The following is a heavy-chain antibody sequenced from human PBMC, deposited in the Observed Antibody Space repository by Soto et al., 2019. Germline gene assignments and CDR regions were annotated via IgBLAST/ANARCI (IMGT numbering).Heavy chain of an antibody. CDR2: IWYDGSNK. D-gene: IGHD1-26*01. Sequence: QGQLVESGGGVVQPGRSLRLSCAASGFTFSTYGIHWVRQAPGKGLEWVAVIWYDGSNKYYADSVKGRFTISRDNSKNTLYLQMNSLRAEDTAVYYCARPVGPYDYWGQGTLVTVSS. CDR3: ARPVGPYDY. J-gene: IGHJ4*02. V-gene: IGHV3-33*01. CDR1: GFTFSTYG.